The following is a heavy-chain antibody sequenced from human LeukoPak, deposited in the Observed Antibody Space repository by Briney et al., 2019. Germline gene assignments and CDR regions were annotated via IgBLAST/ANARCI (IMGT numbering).Heavy chain of an antibody. J-gene: IGHJ5*02. CDR3: ARHVLGQYQNEFDP. V-gene: IGHV4-59*08. Sequence: PSETLSLTCIVSGGSISSYYWSWIRQPPGKGLEWIGYIYYSGSTNYNPSLKSRVTISVDTSKNQFSLKLSSVTAADTAVYYCARHVLGQYQNEFDPWAREPWSPSPQ. D-gene: IGHD2-2*01. CDR1: GGSISSYY. CDR2: IYYSGST.